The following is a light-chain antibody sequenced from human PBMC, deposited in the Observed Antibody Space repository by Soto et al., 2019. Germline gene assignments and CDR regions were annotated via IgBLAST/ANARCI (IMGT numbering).Light chain of an antibody. Sequence: DIQMTQSPSSLSASVGDRVTITCRARQSISSYLNWYQQKPGKAPQLLIYVASSLQSGVPSRFSGSGSGTDFTLTISSLQPEDFATCYCQQSYSTPYTFGQGTKLEIK. CDR1: QSISSY. J-gene: IGKJ2*01. CDR3: QQSYSTPYT. CDR2: VAS. V-gene: IGKV1-39*01.